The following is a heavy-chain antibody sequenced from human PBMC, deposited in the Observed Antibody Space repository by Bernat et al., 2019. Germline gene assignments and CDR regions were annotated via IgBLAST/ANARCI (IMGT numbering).Heavy chain of an antibody. D-gene: IGHD3-10*01. CDR3: AKGRGSCYYGSGSFKYYYYYGMDV. J-gene: IGHJ6*02. CDR1: GFTFSSYA. Sequence: EVQLLESGGGLVQPGGSLRPSCAASGFTFSSYAMSWVRQAPGKGLEWVSAISGSGGSTYYADSVKGRLTISRDNSKNTLYLQMNSLRAEDTAVYYCAKGRGSCYYGSGSFKYYYYYGMDVWGQGTTVTVSS. V-gene: IGHV3-23*01. CDR2: ISGSGGST.